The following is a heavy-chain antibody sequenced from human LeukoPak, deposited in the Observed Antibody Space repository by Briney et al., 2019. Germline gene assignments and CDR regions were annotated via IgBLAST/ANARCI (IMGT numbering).Heavy chain of an antibody. D-gene: IGHD3-16*02. J-gene: IGHJ4*02. V-gene: IGHV1-2*02. Sequence: EASVKVSCKASGYTFIGYYMHWVRQAPGQGLEWMGWINPNSGGTNYAQRFQGRVTMTRDTSISTAYMELSRLRSDDTAVYYCARVEVSNPQLSPVDYWGQGTLVTVSS. CDR3: ARVEVSNPQLSPVDY. CDR2: INPNSGGT. CDR1: GYTFIGYY.